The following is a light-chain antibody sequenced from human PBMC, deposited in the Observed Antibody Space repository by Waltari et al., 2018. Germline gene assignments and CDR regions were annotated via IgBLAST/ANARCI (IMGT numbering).Light chain of an antibody. CDR3: AAWDDSLNGMV. J-gene: IGLJ3*02. V-gene: IGLV1-44*01. Sequence: QSVLTQPPSTSGTPGQRVTISCPGSSSNIGSNHLHWYQHLPGTAPRLLIFSNDRRPSGVPDRFSGSKSGTSASLAISGLQSDDESDYFCAAWDDSLNGMVFGGGTHLTVL. CDR2: SND. CDR1: SSNIGSNH.